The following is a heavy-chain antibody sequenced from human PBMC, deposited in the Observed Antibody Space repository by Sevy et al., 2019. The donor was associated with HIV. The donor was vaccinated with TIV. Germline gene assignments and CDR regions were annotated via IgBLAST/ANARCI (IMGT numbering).Heavy chain of an antibody. J-gene: IGHJ4*02. Sequence: SETLSLTCAVSGASISSSNWWSWVRQPPGKGLEWIGEIYHSGSTNYNPSLKSRVTISVDKSKNQFSLKLTSVTAADTAVYYCARDGAGAVAAIDYWGQGTLVTVSS. CDR2: IYHSGST. CDR1: GASISSSNW. CDR3: ARDGAGAVAAIDY. D-gene: IGHD6-19*01. V-gene: IGHV4-4*02.